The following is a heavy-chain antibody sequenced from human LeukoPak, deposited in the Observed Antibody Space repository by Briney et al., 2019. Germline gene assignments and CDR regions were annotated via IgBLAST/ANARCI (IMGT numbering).Heavy chain of an antibody. J-gene: IGHJ4*02. CDR2: IWSDGTNK. CDR3: ARDAQRGFDYSNSLQY. Sequence: GRSLRLSCAAAGFTFNHYGMRWVRQAPGKGLEWVSVIWSDGTNKYYAASVKGRFTISRDDFDKTVYLQMSSLRPDDTGVYYCARDAQRGFDYSNSLQYWGQGTPVTVST. V-gene: IGHV3-33*01. CDR1: GFTFNHYG. D-gene: IGHD4-11*01.